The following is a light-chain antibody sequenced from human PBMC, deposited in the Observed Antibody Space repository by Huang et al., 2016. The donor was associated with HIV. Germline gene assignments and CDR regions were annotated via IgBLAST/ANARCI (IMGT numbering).Light chain of an antibody. CDR2: GAS. J-gene: IGKJ4*01. CDR1: QTVNSNY. Sequence: EIVLTQSPGTLSLSPGERATLSCRASQTVNSNYLTWYQQMPSQAPRLLIYGASSRATGIPDRFSGSGSGTDFTLTISRLEPEDFAVYYCQQYGSSRRLTFGGGTKVEIK. CDR3: QQYGSSRRLT. V-gene: IGKV3-20*01.